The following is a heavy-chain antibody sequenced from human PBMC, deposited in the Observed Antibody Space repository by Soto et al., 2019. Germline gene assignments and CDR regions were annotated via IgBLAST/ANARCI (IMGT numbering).Heavy chain of an antibody. CDR3: AKGPLSGSYSL. CDR2: ISWNSGSI. Sequence: SLRLYCAASGFTYDDYSMHWVRQAPGQGLECVSGISWNSGSIGYADSVKGRLTLSRDNAKNSLYLEMNSLRAEDTALYYCAKGPLSGSYSLWGQGT. CDR1: GFTYDDYS. D-gene: IGHD1-26*01. J-gene: IGHJ4*02. V-gene: IGHV3-9*01.